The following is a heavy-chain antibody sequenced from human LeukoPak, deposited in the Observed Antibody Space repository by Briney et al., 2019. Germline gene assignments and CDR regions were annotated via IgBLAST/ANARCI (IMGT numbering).Heavy chain of an antibody. J-gene: IGHJ4*02. Sequence: SETLSLTCTVSGGSISSGGYYWSWIRQPPGKGLEWIGYIYYSGSTYYNPSLKSRVTISVDTSKNQFSLKLSSVTAADTAVYYCARTSYYYDSSGYYYPYYFDYWGQGTLVTVSS. CDR2: IYYSGST. V-gene: IGHV4-30-4*01. D-gene: IGHD3-22*01. CDR1: GGSISSGGYY. CDR3: ARTSYYYDSSGYYYPYYFDY.